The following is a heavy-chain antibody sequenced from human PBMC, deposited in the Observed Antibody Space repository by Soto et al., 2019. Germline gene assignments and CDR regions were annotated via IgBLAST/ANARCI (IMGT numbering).Heavy chain of an antibody. CDR3: ARVLGYCSGGSCLYYFDY. CDR2: INPNSGGT. D-gene: IGHD2-15*01. V-gene: IGHV1-2*02. CDR1: GYTFTGYY. Sequence: ASVKVSCKASGYTFTGYYMHWVRQAPGQGLEWMGWINPNSGGTNYAQKFQGRVTMTRDTSISTAYMELSRLRSDDTAVYYCARVLGYCSGGSCLYYFDYWGQGTLVTVS. J-gene: IGHJ4*02.